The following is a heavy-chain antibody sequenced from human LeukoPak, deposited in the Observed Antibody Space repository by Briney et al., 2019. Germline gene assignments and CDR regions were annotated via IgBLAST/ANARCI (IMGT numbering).Heavy chain of an antibody. D-gene: IGHD5-18*01. CDR1: GFTFDDYA. J-gene: IGHJ4*02. Sequence: GGSLRLSCAASGFTFDDYAMHWVRQAPGKGLEWGSGISWNSGSIGYADSVKGRFTISRDNAKNSLYLQMNSLRAEDMALYYCAKDMDTAMASGGLFDYWGQGTLVTVSS. CDR3: AKDMDTAMASGGLFDY. CDR2: ISWNSGSI. V-gene: IGHV3-9*03.